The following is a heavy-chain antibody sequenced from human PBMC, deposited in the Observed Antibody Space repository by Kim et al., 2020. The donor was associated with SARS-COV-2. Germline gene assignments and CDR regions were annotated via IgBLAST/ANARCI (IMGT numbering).Heavy chain of an antibody. J-gene: IGHJ6*01. D-gene: IGHD2-2*01. CDR3: VKSAPAAHYYYSAMDV. CDR2: IGGDAVTT. CDR1: GFTFTTCS. V-gene: IGHV3-23*01. Sequence: GGSLRLSCAASGFTFTTCSMSWVRQAPGKGLEWLSIIGGDAVTTYFADSVKGRFTISRDNSKNMVFLQMNTLSAEDTAVYYCVKSAPAAHYYYSAMDVWG.